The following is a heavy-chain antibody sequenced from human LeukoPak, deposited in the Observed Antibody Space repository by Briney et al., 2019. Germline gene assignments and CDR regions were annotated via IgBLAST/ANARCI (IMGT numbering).Heavy chain of an antibody. V-gene: IGHV6-1*01. D-gene: IGHD6-13*01. CDR1: GDSVSSNSAA. CDR3: VRGYSNSWSNLGTYYFDY. Sequence: SQTLSLTCAISGDSVSSNSAAWNWIRQSPSRGLEWLGRTYYRSKWYNDYAVSVKSRITINPDTSKNQFSLQLNSVTPEDTAVYYCVRGYSNSWSNLGTYYFDYWGQGTLVTVSS. J-gene: IGHJ4*02. CDR2: TYYRSKWYN.